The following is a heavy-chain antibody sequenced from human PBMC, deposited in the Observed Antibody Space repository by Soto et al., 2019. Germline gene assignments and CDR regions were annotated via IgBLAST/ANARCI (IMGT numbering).Heavy chain of an antibody. V-gene: IGHV3-7*01. D-gene: IGHD6-6*01. Sequence: GGSLRLSCAASGFTFSDFWMNWVRQAPEKGLEWVAYISSDGRETNHVASVKGRFTISRDNAKNSLYLQMNSLRAEDTAVYYCARWPRLLDSWGQGTLVTVSS. CDR3: ARWPRLLDS. CDR1: GFTFSDFW. J-gene: IGHJ4*02. CDR2: ISSDGRET.